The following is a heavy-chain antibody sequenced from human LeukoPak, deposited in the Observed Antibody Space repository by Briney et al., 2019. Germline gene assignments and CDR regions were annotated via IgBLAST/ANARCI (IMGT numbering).Heavy chain of an antibody. CDR3: ARNYYDSSGYYYFDY. CDR2: ISAYNGNT. CDR1: GYTFTSYG. V-gene: IGHV1-18*01. D-gene: IGHD3-22*01. J-gene: IGHJ4*02. Sequence: ASVKVSCKASGYTFTSYGISWVRQAPGQGLEWMGWISAYNGNTNYAQKLQGRVTMTTDTSTSTAYMEMRSLRSDDTAVYYCARNYYDSSGYYYFDYWGQGTLVTVSS.